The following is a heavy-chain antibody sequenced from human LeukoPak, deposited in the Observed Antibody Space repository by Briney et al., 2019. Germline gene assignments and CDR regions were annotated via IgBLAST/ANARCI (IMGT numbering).Heavy chain of an antibody. CDR3: AKNLYYYDSSGSPGWFDP. J-gene: IGHJ5*02. V-gene: IGHV1-18*01. CDR1: GYTFTSYG. D-gene: IGHD3-22*01. CDR2: ISAYNGNT. Sequence: ASVKVSCKASGYTFTSYGISWVRQAPGQGLEWMGWISAYNGNTNYAQKLQGRVTMTTDTSTSTAYMELRSLRSDDTAVYYCAKNLYYYDSSGSPGWFDPWGQGTLVTVSS.